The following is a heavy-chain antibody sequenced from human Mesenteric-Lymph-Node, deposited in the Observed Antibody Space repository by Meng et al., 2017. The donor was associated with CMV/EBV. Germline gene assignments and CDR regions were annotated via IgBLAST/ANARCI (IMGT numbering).Heavy chain of an antibody. D-gene: IGHD3-10*01. CDR1: GFTFSSYS. V-gene: IGHV3-21*01. CDR2: IISSSSYI. J-gene: IGHJ4*02. CDR3: ARDGSVSYLDY. Sequence: GGSLRLSCAASGFTFSSYSMNWARQVPGKGLEWVSSIISSSSYIYYADSVKGRFTISRDNAKNSLYLQMNSLRAEDTAVYYCARDGSVSYLDYWGQGTLVTVSS.